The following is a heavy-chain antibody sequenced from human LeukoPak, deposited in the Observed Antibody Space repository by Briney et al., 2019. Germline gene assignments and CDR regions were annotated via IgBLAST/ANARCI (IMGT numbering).Heavy chain of an antibody. CDR3: ARDKIMGPTIFAY. Sequence: GESLRLSCAASGFTLSTYWMSWVRQAPGKGLEWVANIKQDGSEIYYMDSVKGRFTISRDNAKNSLYLQMNSLRAEDTAVYYCARDKIMGPTIFAYWGQGTLVTVSS. CDR2: IKQDGSEI. CDR1: GFTLSTYW. J-gene: IGHJ4*02. D-gene: IGHD1-26*01. V-gene: IGHV3-7*03.